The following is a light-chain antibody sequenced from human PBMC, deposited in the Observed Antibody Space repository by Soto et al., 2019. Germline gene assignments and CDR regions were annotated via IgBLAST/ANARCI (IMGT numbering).Light chain of an antibody. Sequence: QSVLTQPPSISGAPGQRVTISCTGSSSNIGAGSDVHWYHQLPGTAPKLLIYGNTNRPSGVPDRFSGSKSGTSASLAIAGLQTEDEGDYYCQTYDSSLSGLYXFGTGTKVTV. J-gene: IGLJ1*01. CDR1: SSNIGAGSD. V-gene: IGLV1-40*01. CDR3: QTYDSSLSGLYX. CDR2: GNT.